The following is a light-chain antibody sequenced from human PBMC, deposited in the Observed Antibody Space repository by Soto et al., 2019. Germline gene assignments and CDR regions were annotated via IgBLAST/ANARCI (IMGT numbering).Light chain of an antibody. V-gene: IGKV1D-13*01. CDR3: QQFNNPIT. CDR1: QGISSA. CDR2: DAS. Sequence: PSSLSASVGDRVTITCRASQGISSALAWYQQKPGKAPKLLIYDASSLESGVPSRFSGSGSGTDFTLTISSLQPEDFATYYCQQFNNPITFGQGTRLENK. J-gene: IGKJ5*01.